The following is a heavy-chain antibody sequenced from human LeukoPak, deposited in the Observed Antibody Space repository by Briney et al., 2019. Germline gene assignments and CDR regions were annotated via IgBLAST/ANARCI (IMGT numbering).Heavy chain of an antibody. CDR1: GYTFNSYG. D-gene: IGHD3-10*01. CDR2: IHTYNGHT. J-gene: IGHJ5*02. CDR3: AREKVRDGLWFGESRPYDNWFDP. Sequence: GASVKVSCKSSGYTFNSYGITWVRQAPGQGLEWMGWIHTYNGHTNYAQKLQGRVTMTRDTSISTAYMELSRLRSDDTAVYYCAREKVRDGLWFGESRPYDNWFDPWGQGTLVTVSS. V-gene: IGHV1-18*01.